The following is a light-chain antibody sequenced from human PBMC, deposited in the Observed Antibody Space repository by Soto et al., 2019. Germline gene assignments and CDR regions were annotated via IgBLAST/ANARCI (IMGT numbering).Light chain of an antibody. J-gene: IGKJ5*01. CDR3: QQYGTSPRT. CDR2: RAS. CDR1: QSVSSNY. Sequence: EIVLTQSPGTLSLSPGERATLSCRASQSVSSNYLAWYQQKPGQAPKVLIYRASIRATGIPDRFTGSGSGTDFTLTISRLEPEDFAVYICQQYGTSPRTFGQGTRLE. V-gene: IGKV3-20*01.